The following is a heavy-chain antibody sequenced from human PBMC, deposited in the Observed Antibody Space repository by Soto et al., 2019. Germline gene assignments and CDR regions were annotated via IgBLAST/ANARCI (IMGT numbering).Heavy chain of an antibody. Sequence: SETLSLTCAVYGGSFSGYYWSWIRQPPGKGLEWIGEINHSGSTNYNPSLKSRVTISVDTSKNQFSLKLSSVTAADTAVYYCARDDGNDFWSGYPYYYYYGMDVWGQGTTVTVSS. J-gene: IGHJ6*02. CDR3: ARDDGNDFWSGYPYYYYYGMDV. V-gene: IGHV4-34*01. CDR2: INHSGST. D-gene: IGHD3-3*01. CDR1: GGSFSGYY.